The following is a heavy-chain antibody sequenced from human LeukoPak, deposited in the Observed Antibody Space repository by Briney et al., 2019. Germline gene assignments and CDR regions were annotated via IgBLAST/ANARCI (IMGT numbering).Heavy chain of an antibody. V-gene: IGHV4-59*08. CDR3: ARHLPPYVHIDI. Sequence: ASETLSLTCNVYGGSISPYYWSWIRQPPGKGLEWIAYITYSGSINYNPSLKSRVTISVNMSKNQFSLKLDSVTAADTAVYYCARHLPPYVHIDIWGQGTEVTVSS. D-gene: IGHD3-16*01. CDR2: ITYSGSI. CDR1: GGSISPYY. J-gene: IGHJ3*02.